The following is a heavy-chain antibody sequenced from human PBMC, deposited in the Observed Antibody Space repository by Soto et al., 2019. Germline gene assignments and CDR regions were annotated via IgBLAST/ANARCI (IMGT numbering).Heavy chain of an antibody. D-gene: IGHD3-16*01. CDR3: AKDQGGGGSSSDY. Sequence: QVQLVESGGGVVQPGRSLRLSCAVSGFTFSSYGMHWVRQAPGKGLEWVAVISYDGINKNYGDSVKGRFTISRDNSKNTVYLQMNSLRAEDTAVYYCAKDQGGGGSSSDYWGQGTLVTVSS. CDR1: GFTFSSYG. V-gene: IGHV3-30*18. J-gene: IGHJ4*02. CDR2: ISYDGINK.